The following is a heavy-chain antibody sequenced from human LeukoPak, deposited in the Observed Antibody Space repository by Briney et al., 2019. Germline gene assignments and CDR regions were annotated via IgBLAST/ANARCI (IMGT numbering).Heavy chain of an antibody. J-gene: IGHJ4*02. CDR1: GFTFSSYE. D-gene: IGHD1-26*01. V-gene: IGHV3-48*02. CDR2: ISSGSEII. Sequence: GGSLRLSCAASGFTFSSYEMNWVRQAPGKGLEWVSFISSGSEIIYYADSVKGRFTVSRDNAKNSLYLQMNSLRDEDTAVYYCARNPAGIGDYLGQGTLVTVSS. CDR3: ARNPAGIGDY.